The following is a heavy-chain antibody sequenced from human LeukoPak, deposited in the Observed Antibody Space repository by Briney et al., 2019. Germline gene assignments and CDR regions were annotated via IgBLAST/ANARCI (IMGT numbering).Heavy chain of an antibody. V-gene: IGHV3-30*03. Sequence: QPGGSLRLSCAASGFTFSSYGMHWVRQAPGKGLEWVAVISYDGSNKYYADSVKGRFTISRDNSKNTLYLQMNSLRAEDTAVYYCAIGYCSGGSCPNYYGMDVWGQGTTVTVSS. D-gene: IGHD2-15*01. J-gene: IGHJ6*02. CDR2: ISYDGSNK. CDR3: AIGYCSGGSCPNYYGMDV. CDR1: GFTFSSYG.